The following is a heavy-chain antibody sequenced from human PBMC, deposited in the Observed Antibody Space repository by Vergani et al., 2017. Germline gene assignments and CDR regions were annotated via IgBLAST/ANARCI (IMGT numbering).Heavy chain of an antibody. V-gene: IGHV4-38-2*01. CDR1: GYSISSGYY. Sequence: QVQLQESGPGLVKPSETLSLTCAVSGYSISSGYYWGWIRQPPGKGLEWIGSIYHSGSTYYNPSLKSRVTISVDTSKNQFSLKLSSVTAADTAVYYCARVGDFWSGYYGLSNYYYMDVWGKGTTVTVSS. CDR3: ARVGDFWSGYYGLSNYYYMDV. D-gene: IGHD3-3*01. J-gene: IGHJ6*03. CDR2: IYHSGST.